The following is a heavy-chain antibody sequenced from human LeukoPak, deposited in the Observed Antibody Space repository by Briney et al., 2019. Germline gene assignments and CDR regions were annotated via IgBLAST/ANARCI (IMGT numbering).Heavy chain of an antibody. CDR2: ISAYNGNT. CDR3: ARGSCSGGSCYLDY. CDR1: GYTFTGYY. D-gene: IGHD2-15*01. J-gene: IGHJ4*02. V-gene: IGHV1-18*04. Sequence: GASVKVSCKASGYTFTGYYMHWVRQAPGQGLEWMGWISAYNGNTNYAQKLQGRVTMTTDTSTSTAYMELRSLRSDDAAVYYCARGSCSGGSCYLDYWGQGTLVTVSS.